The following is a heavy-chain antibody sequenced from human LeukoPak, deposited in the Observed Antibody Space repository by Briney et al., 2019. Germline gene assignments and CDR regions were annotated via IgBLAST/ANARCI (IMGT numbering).Heavy chain of an antibody. CDR1: GFTFSNYG. CDR3: AKDRDTAMEIDY. J-gene: IGHJ4*02. CDR2: IWYDGSNK. Sequence: PGWSLRPSCAASGFTFSNYGMHWVRQAPGKGLEWVAVIWYDGSNKYHADSVKGRFTISRDNSKNTLYLQMKSLRAEDTAVYYCAKDRDTAMEIDYWGQGTLVTVSS. D-gene: IGHD5-18*01. V-gene: IGHV3-33*06.